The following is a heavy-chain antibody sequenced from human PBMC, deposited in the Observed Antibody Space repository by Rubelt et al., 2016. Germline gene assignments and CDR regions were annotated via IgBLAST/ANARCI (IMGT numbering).Heavy chain of an antibody. Sequence: QLQAQESGPGLVKPSETLSLTCTVSGASVGSRTFFWGWLRQPPGKGLEWIGSIFYSGSTYPNPSLKSRVAMSLDTSKNQVSRNLTSVTAADTAVYYCARGGITVPDLCRLDVWGQGTTVIVSS. CDR2: IFYSGST. V-gene: IGHV4-39*07. CDR3: ARGGITVPDLCRLDV. CDR1: GASVGSRTFF. J-gene: IGHJ6*02. D-gene: IGHD3-10*01.